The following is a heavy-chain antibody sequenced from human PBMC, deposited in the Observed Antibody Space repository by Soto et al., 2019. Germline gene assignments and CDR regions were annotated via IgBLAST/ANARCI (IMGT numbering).Heavy chain of an antibody. CDR3: ARQRPSDRSSVSEGDLSGLVDY. V-gene: IGHV5-10-1*01. J-gene: IGHJ4*02. Sequence: PGESLKISFKGSGYSFTSYWISWVRQMPVKGLEWMGRIDPSDSYTNYSPSFQGHVTISADKSISTAYLQWSSLKASDTAMYYCARQRPSDRSSVSEGDLSGLVDYWGQRTLVTVSS. D-gene: IGHD3-16*01. CDR2: IDPSDSYT. CDR1: GYSFTSYW.